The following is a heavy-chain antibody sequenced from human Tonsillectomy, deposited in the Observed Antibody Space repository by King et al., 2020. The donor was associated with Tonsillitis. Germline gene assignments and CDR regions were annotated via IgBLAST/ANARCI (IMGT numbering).Heavy chain of an antibody. CDR3: AKDMGQWLALPIGGVDY. Sequence: VQLVESGGGVVQPGTSLRLSCAASGFTFSTYGMHWVRQAPGKGLEWVAVISYDGSHKFYADSVKGRFTISRDNSKNTLYLQMNSLRAEDTAVYYCAKDMGQWLALPIGGVDYWGQGTLVTVSS. CDR2: ISYDGSHK. V-gene: IGHV3-30*18. D-gene: IGHD6-19*01. CDR1: GFTFSTYG. J-gene: IGHJ4*02.